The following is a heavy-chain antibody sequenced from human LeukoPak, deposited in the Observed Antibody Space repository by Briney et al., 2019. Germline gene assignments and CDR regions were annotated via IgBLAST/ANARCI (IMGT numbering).Heavy chain of an antibody. J-gene: IGHJ4*02. Sequence: SETLSLTCTVSGGSISSYYWSWIRQPPGKGLEWIGYIYYSGSTNYNPFLQSRVTISVDTSKNQFSLKLSSVTAADTAVYYCARDRYYYDSSGYHIFDYWGQGTLVTVSS. CDR2: IYYSGST. CDR1: GGSISSYY. V-gene: IGHV4-59*01. D-gene: IGHD3-22*01. CDR3: ARDRYYYDSSGYHIFDY.